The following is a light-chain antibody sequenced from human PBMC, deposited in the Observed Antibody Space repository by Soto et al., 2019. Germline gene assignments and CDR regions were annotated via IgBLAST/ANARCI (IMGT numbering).Light chain of an antibody. CDR2: AAS. CDR3: QQYNNWPPLT. Sequence: EIVMTQSPATLSLSPGEGATLSCRASQSVSSSLAWYQQKPGQAPRLLIYAASTRATGIPARFSGSGSGTEFTLTISRLQSEDFAVYYCQQYNNWPPLTFGGGTKVEIK. J-gene: IGKJ4*01. V-gene: IGKV3-15*01. CDR1: QSVSSS.